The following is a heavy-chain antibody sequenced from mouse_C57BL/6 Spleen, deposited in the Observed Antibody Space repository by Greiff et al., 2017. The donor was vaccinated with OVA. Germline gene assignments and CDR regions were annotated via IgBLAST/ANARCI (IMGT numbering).Heavy chain of an antibody. V-gene: IGHV1-39*01. Sequence: EVQLQESGPELVKPGASVKISCKASGYSFTDYNMNWVKQSNGKSLEWIGVINPNYGTTSYNQKFKGKATLTVDQSSSTAYMQLNSLTSEDSAVYYCARSGYYGSSYYFDYWGQGTTLTVSS. J-gene: IGHJ2*01. CDR3: ARSGYYGSSYYFDY. D-gene: IGHD1-1*01. CDR1: GYSFTDYN. CDR2: INPNYGTT.